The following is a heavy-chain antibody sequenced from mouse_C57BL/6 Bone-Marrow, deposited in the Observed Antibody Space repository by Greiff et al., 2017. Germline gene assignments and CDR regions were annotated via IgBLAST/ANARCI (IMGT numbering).Heavy chain of an antibody. D-gene: IGHD1-1*01. V-gene: IGHV2-2*01. CDR1: GFSLTSYG. J-gene: IGHJ1*03. Sequence: VQLQQSGPGLVQPSQSLSITCTVSGFSLTSYGVHWVRQSPGKGLEWLGVIWSGGSTDYNAAFISRLSISKDNSKSQVFFKMNSLQADDTAIYYCARNSPYYYGSSFHWYFDVWGTGTTVTVSS. CDR2: IWSGGST. CDR3: ARNSPYYYGSSFHWYFDV.